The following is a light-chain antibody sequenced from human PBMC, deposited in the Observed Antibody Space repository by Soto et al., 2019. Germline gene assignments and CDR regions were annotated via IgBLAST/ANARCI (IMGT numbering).Light chain of an antibody. CDR1: SSNIGGNS. Sequence: QSVLTQPPSVSAAPGQKVTISCSGSSSNIGGNSVSWYQQLPGTAPKLLIYDDNKRPSGIPDRFSGSKSGTSATLGITGFQTGDAADYYCGSWDSSLSACVFGTGTKVTVL. V-gene: IGLV1-51*01. J-gene: IGLJ1*01. CDR3: GSWDSSLSACV. CDR2: DDN.